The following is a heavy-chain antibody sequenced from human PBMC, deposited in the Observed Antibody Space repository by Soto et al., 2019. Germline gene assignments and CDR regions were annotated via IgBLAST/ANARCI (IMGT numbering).Heavy chain of an antibody. CDR2: FDPEDGET. CDR1: GYTLTELS. CDR3: ATGITGTKRDYYYYMDV. J-gene: IGHJ6*03. Sequence: ASVKVSCKVSGYTLTELSMHWVRQAPGKGLEWMGGFDPEDGETIYAQKFQGRVTMTEDTSTDTAYMELSSLRSEDTSVYYCATGITGTKRDYYYYMDVWGKGTTVTVSS. D-gene: IGHD1-7*01. V-gene: IGHV1-24*01.